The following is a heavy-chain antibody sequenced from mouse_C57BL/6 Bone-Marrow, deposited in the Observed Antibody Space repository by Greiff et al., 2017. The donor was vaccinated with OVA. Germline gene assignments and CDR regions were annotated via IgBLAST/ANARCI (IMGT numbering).Heavy chain of an antibody. J-gene: IGHJ4*01. V-gene: IGHV1-61*01. Sequence: VQLQQSGAELARPGSSVKLSCKASGYTFTSYWMDWVKQRPGQGLEWIGNIYPFDSETHYNQKFKDKATLTVDKSSSTAYMLLSSLTSEDAAVYYCGRGAYREGEGWGQGTTVTVAS. CDR3: GRGAYREGEG. D-gene: IGHD5-1*01. CDR1: GYTFTSYW. CDR2: IYPFDSET.